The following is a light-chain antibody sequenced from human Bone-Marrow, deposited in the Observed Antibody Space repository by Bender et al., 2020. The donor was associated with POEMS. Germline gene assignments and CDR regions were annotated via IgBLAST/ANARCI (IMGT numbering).Light chain of an antibody. J-gene: IGLJ3*02. Sequence: QSALTQPASVSGSPGQSISISCSGTNSDIGSGNYVSWYQQHPGKAPKLMIFDVTNRPPGISNRFSGSKSGNTASLTISGLQAEDEADYHCSSYTTYTTLVFGGGTKVTVL. CDR2: DVT. V-gene: IGLV2-14*03. CDR3: SSYTTYTTLV. CDR1: NSDIGSGNY.